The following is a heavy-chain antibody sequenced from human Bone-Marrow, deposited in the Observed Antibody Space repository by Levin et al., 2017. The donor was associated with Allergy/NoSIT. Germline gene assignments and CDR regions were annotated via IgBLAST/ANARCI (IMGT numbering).Heavy chain of an antibody. CDR3: ARGRAAAAVAGPYYGHY. CDR1: GFTFSSNS. D-gene: IGHD6-19*01. V-gene: IGHV3-21*01. J-gene: IGHJ4*02. CDR2: ISIRSHYL. Sequence: PGGSLRLSCAASGFTFSSNSMNWVRQAPGKGLEWVSSISIRSHYLYYADSVKGRFTISRDNAKHSLYLQMTSLRVDDAAVYYCARGRAAAAVAGPYYGHYWGQGTLVTVSS.